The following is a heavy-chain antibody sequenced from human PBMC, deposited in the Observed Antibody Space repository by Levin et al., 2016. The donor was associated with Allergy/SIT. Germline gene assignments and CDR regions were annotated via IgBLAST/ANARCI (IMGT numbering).Heavy chain of an antibody. D-gene: IGHD4-23*01. CDR2: IYYSGST. J-gene: IGHJ1*01. CDR3: AREDYGGTFQH. Sequence: WIRQPPGKGLEWIGYIYYSGSTYYNPSLKSRVTISVDTSKNQFSLKLSSVTAADTAVYYCAREDYGGTFQHWGQGTLVTVSS. V-gene: IGHV4-31*02.